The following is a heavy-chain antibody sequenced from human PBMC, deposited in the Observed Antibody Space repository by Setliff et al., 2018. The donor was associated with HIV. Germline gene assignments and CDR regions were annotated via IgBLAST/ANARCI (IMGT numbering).Heavy chain of an antibody. V-gene: IGHV4-59*02. J-gene: IGHJ4*02. CDR2: IYYNGVT. Sequence: LSLTCTVSGGSATRHYWTWIRQPPGKGLEWIGYIYYNGVTTYNPSLKSRVTISADTSKNQFSLKLTSVTAADTAVYYCARGILVDPTRFDYWGQGTQVTVSS. D-gene: IGHD1-26*01. CDR3: ARGILVDPTRFDY. CDR1: GGSATRHY.